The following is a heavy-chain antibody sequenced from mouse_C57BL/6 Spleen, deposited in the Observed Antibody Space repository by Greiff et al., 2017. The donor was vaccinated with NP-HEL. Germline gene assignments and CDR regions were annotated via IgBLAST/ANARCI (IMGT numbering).Heavy chain of an antibody. J-gene: IGHJ4*01. CDR1: GYSITSDY. CDR2: ISYSGST. V-gene: IGHV3-8*01. Sequence: DVHLVESGPGLAKPSQTLSLTCSVTGYSITSDYWNWIRKFPGNKLEYMGYISYSGSTYYNPSLKSRISITRDTSKNQYYLQLNSVTTEDTATYYCARSFGYYEDYYAMDYWGQGTSVTVSS. D-gene: IGHD2-3*01. CDR3: ARSFGYYEDYYAMDY.